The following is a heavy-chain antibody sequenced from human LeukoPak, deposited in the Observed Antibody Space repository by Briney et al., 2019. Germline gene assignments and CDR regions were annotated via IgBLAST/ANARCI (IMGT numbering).Heavy chain of an antibody. J-gene: IGHJ5*02. CDR3: AKEKSGYDSPPFDP. D-gene: IGHD5-12*01. CDR2: FDPKDGVT. V-gene: IGHV1-24*01. CDR1: GYTLTELS. Sequence: ASVKVSCKVSGYTLTELSMHWVRQAPGKGLEWMGSFDPKDGVTIYAQKFQGRVTMTEDTSTDTAYMELSSLRSEDTAVYYCAKEKSGYDSPPFDPWGQGTLVTVSS.